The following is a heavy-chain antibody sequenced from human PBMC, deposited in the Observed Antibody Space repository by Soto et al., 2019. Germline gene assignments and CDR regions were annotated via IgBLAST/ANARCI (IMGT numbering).Heavy chain of an antibody. Sequence: LSLTCTVSGGSISSYYWSWIRQPAGKGLEWIGRIYTSGSTNYNPSLKSRVTMSVDTSKNQFSLKLSSVTAADTAVYYCARESAGATKGWFDPWGQGTLVTVSS. D-gene: IGHD1-26*01. V-gene: IGHV4-4*07. CDR1: GGSISSYY. J-gene: IGHJ5*02. CDR2: IYTSGST. CDR3: ARESAGATKGWFDP.